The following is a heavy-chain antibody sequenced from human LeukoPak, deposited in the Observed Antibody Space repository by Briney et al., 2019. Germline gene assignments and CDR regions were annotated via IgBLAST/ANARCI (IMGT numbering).Heavy chain of an antibody. CDR2: IDHSGST. Sequence: SETLSLTCAVSGYSISSGYYWGWIRQPPGEGLERIGSIDHSGSTYYNPSLNSRVTISVDTSKNQFSLKLSSVTAADTAVYYCARRQWLVYFDYWGQGTLVTVSS. D-gene: IGHD6-19*01. CDR1: GYSISSGYY. J-gene: IGHJ4*02. V-gene: IGHV4-38-2*01. CDR3: ARRQWLVYFDY.